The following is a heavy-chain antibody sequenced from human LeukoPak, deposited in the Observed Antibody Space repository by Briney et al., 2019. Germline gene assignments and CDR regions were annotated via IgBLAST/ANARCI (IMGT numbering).Heavy chain of an antibody. J-gene: IGHJ4*02. D-gene: IGHD3-22*01. CDR3: ARAGIAVKWSNYYDSSGLVDY. CDR1: GFTFSSYG. Sequence: GGSLRLSCAASGFTFSSYGMHWVRRAPGKGLEWVAVIWYDGSNKYYADSVKGRFTISRDNSKNTLYLQMNSLRAEDTAVYYCARAGIAVKWSNYYDSSGLVDYWGQGTLVTVSS. V-gene: IGHV3-33*01. CDR2: IWYDGSNK.